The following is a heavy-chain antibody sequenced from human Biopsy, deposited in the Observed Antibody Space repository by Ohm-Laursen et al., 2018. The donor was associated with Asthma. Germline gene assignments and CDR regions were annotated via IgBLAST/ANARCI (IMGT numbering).Heavy chain of an antibody. CDR1: GFTVSRDH. Sequence: SLRLSCSASGFTVSRDHMFWARQAPGKGLEWVSVIYSGGTSHTADSVRGRATISRDFSKNTLHLQMHSLRVEDTAVYYCARGDSSGWSHYYFDYWGRGTLVTVSS. CDR3: ARGDSSGWSHYYFDY. V-gene: IGHV3-53*01. CDR2: IYSGGTS. D-gene: IGHD6-19*01. J-gene: IGHJ4*02.